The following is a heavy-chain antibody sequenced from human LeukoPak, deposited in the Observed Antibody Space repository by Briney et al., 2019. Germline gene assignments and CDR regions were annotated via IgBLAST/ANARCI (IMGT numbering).Heavy chain of an antibody. CDR1: SGSISSYY. D-gene: IGHD3-3*01. CDR3: ARAMDDFWSGYHFDY. CDR2: IYYSGST. J-gene: IGHJ4*02. Sequence: PSETLSLTCTVSSGSISSYYWSWIRQPPGKGLEWIGYIYYSGSTNYNPSLKSRVTISVDTSKNQFSLKLSSVTAADTAVYYCARAMDDFWSGYHFDYWGQGTLVTVSS. V-gene: IGHV4-59*01.